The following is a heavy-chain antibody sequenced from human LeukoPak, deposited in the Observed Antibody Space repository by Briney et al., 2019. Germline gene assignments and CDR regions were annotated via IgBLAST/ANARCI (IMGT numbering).Heavy chain of an antibody. CDR3: ARIWGYWYFDL. J-gene: IGHJ2*01. CDR2: MNPNSGNT. D-gene: IGHD7-27*01. CDR1: GYTFTSYD. Sequence: ASVKVSCKASGYTFTSYDINWVRQATGQGLEWMGRMNPNSGNTGYAQKFQGRVTITRNTSISTAYMELSSLRSEDTAVYYCARIWGYWYFDLWGRGTLVTVSS. V-gene: IGHV1-8*03.